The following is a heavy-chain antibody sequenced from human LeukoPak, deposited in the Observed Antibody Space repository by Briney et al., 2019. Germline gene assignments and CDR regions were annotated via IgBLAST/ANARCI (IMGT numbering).Heavy chain of an antibody. Sequence: SETLSLTCTVSGGSISSGSYYWSWIRQPAGKGLEWIGSIYTSGSTNYNPSLKSRVTISVDTSKNQFSLKMSSVTAADTAVYYCAREQVVTDYFDYWGQGTLVTVSS. V-gene: IGHV4-61*02. D-gene: IGHD4-23*01. CDR1: GGSISSGSYY. CDR3: AREQVVTDYFDY. J-gene: IGHJ4*02. CDR2: IYTSGST.